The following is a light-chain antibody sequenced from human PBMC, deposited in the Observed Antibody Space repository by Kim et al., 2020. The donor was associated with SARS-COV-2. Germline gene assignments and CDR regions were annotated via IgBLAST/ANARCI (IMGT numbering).Light chain of an antibody. CDR3: QEYNNWPTLS. J-gene: IGKJ4*01. V-gene: IGKV3D-15*01. CDR1: PSATTN. Sequence: PPGEGATLSCRASPSATTNLAWYQQKPGQAPRLLIYGASIRASGIPARFSGSGSGTDFTLTISSLQSEDSAVYYCQEYNNWPTLSFGGGTKVDIK. CDR2: GAS.